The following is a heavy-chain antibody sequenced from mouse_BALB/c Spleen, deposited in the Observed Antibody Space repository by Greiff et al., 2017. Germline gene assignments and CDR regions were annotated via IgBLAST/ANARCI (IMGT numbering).Heavy chain of an antibody. J-gene: IGHJ2*01. CDR2: IDPANGNT. CDR3: AQTGTFDY. V-gene: IGHV14-3*02. D-gene: IGHD4-1*01. Sequence: EVKLQESGAELVKPGASVKLSCTASGFNIKDTYMHWVKQRPEQGLEWIGRIDPANGNTKYDPKFQGKATITADTSSNTAYLQLSSLTSEDTAVYYCAQTGTFDYWGQGTTLTVSS. CDR1: GFNIKDTY.